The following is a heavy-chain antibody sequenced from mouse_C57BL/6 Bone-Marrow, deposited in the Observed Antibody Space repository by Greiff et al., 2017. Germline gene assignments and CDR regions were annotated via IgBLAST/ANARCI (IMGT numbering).Heavy chain of an antibody. D-gene: IGHD1-1*01. CDR3: ASITTDAMDY. CDR2: ISSGRSTI. CDR1: GFTFSDYG. Sequence: EVKLMESGGGLVKPGGSLKLSCAASGFTFSDYGMHWVRQAPETGLEWVAYISSGRSTISYAATVKGGFTISRDNDKNTLFLQMTSLRSEDTAMYYCASITTDAMDYWGQGTSVTVSS. J-gene: IGHJ4*01. V-gene: IGHV5-17*01.